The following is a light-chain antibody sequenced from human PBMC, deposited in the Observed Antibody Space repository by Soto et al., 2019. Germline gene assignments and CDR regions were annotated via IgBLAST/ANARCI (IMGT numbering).Light chain of an antibody. CDR3: QQYGGSPPYT. CDR1: QTISSSY. J-gene: IGKJ2*01. Sequence: VLTQSPGTLSLSPGERATISCRASQTISSSYLAWYQHKHGQAPRLLVYGASSRATGIPHRFSGSGSGTDFTLTISRLEPEDCGVYYCQQYGGSPPYTFGQGTRLEIK. CDR2: GAS. V-gene: IGKV3-20*01.